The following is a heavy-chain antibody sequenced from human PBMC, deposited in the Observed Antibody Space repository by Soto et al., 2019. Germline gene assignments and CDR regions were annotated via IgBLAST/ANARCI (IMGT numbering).Heavy chain of an antibody. V-gene: IGHV4-59*01. J-gene: IGHJ4*01. D-gene: IGHD2-2*01. CDR1: GGSIRNVY. Sequence: SETLSLTCTVSGGSIRNVYWSWIRQPPGKGLEWIGFIFHSGNAKYNPSLKSRVTISVDTSQNQFSLSLDAVTASDTAVYFCARAHAPTLPFDYWGQGTLVTVS. CDR2: IFHSGNA. CDR3: ARAHAPTLPFDY.